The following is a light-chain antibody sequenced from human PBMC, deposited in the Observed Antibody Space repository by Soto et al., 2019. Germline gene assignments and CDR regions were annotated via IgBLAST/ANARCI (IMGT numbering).Light chain of an antibody. CDR2: WAS. V-gene: IGKV4-1*01. CDR1: QSALSSSHNKNY. Sequence: DIVMTQSPDSLAVSLGERATINCKSSQSALSSSHNKNYFSWYQQKPGQPPKLLIYWASTREFGVPDRFSGSGSGTEFTLTISSVQAEDVAVYYCQQCYGTPRTFGQGTKVEV. CDR3: QQCYGTPRT. J-gene: IGKJ1*01.